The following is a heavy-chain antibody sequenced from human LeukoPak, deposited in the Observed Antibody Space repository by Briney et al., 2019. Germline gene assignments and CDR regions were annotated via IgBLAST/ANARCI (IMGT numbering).Heavy chain of an antibody. CDR3: ARGPDMDGMDV. D-gene: IGHD3-9*01. CDR2: ISAYNGNT. V-gene: IGHV1-18*01. J-gene: IGHJ6*02. Sequence: ASVKVSCKASGYTFTSYGISWVRQAPGQGLEWMGWISAYNGNTNYAQKFQGRVTMTRNTSISTAYMELSSLRSEDTAVYYCARGPDMDGMDVWGQGTTVTVSS. CDR1: GYTFTSYG.